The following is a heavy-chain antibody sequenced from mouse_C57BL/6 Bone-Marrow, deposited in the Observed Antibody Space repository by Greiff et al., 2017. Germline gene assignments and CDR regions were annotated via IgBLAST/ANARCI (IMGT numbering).Heavy chain of an antibody. D-gene: IGHD1-1*01. Sequence: EVKLMESGAELVKPGASVKLSCTASGFNIKDYYMHWVKQRTEQGLEWIGRIDPDDGETKYAPKFQGKATITADTSSNTAYLQLSSLTSEDAAVYCCARTTVVDWYFDVWGTGTTVTVSS. CDR1: GFNIKDYY. CDR3: ARTTVVDWYFDV. CDR2: IDPDDGET. V-gene: IGHV14-2*01. J-gene: IGHJ1*03.